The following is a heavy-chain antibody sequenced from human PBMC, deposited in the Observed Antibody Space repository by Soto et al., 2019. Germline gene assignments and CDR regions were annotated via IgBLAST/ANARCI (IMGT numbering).Heavy chain of an antibody. V-gene: IGHV1-69*06. D-gene: IGHD3-16*01. CDR1: GANSNSYS. CDR2: IIPLYGTP. J-gene: IGHJ4*02. Sequence: QVRLVQSGAEVKRPGSSVKLSCKVSGANSNSYSIAWVRQAPGQGLQWLGTIIPLYGTPNHAQQFQARVTITADTSTDDASVELSRLRSEDTSIYYCARGWRKMSRGGFFDYWGQGSLVTISS. CDR3: ARGWRKMSRGGFFDY.